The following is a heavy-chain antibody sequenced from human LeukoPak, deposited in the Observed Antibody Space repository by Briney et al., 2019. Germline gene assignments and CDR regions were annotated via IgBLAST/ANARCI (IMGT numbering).Heavy chain of an antibody. CDR3: ATIAVAGYRYFDY. CDR1: GYSFTSYW. J-gene: IGHJ4*02. Sequence: GESLKISCKGSGYSFTSYWIGWVRQMPGKGLEWMGIIYPGDSDTRCSPSFQGQVTISADKSISTAYLQWSSLKASDTAMYYCATIAVAGYRYFDYWGQGTLVTVSS. V-gene: IGHV5-51*01. D-gene: IGHD6-19*01. CDR2: IYPGDSDT.